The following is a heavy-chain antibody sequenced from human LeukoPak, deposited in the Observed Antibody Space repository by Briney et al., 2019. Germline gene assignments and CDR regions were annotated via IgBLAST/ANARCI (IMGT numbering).Heavy chain of an antibody. CDR3: ARDPLKGFDY. V-gene: IGHV4-39*07. CDR1: GGSISSSSSY. CDR2: IYYSGSS. J-gene: IGHJ4*02. Sequence: PSETLSLTCSVSGGSISSSSSYWGWIRQPPGKGLEWIGSIYYSGSSFDNPALKSRVTMSLDTSKNQISLKLSAVTAADTAVYYCARDPLKGFDYWGQGMLVTVSS.